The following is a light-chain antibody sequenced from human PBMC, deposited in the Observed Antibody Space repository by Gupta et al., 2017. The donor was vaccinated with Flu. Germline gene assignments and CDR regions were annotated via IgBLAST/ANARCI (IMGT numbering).Light chain of an antibody. CDR2: DVN. V-gene: IGLV2-11*01. J-gene: IGLJ1*01. CDR1: SSDVGGFNY. Sequence: QSALTQPRSVSGSPGQSVAISCTGTSSDVGGFNYVFWYQQHPGKAPKVMIYDVNKRPSGVPDGFSGSKSGNTASLTISGLQADDEADYYCCSYAGSNTYVFGTGTKVTVL. CDR3: CSYAGSNTYV.